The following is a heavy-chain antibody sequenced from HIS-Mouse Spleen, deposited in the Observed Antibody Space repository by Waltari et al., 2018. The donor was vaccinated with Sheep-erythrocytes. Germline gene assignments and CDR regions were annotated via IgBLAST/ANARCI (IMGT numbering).Heavy chain of an antibody. CDR3: ARDTGTDAFDI. CDR1: GFSFDDYA. Sequence: EVQLVESGGGLVQPGRSLRLSCAASGFSFDDYAMYWVRQAPGKGLEWVSGISWNSGNIGYADSVKGRFTISRDNAKNSLYLQMNSLRAEDTAVYYCARDTGTDAFDIWGQGTMVTVSS. D-gene: IGHD1-1*01. CDR2: ISWNSGNI. V-gene: IGHV3-9*01. J-gene: IGHJ3*02.